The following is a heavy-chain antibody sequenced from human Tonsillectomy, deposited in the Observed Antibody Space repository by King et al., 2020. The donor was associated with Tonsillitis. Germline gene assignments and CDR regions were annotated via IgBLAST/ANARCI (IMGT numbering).Heavy chain of an antibody. CDR1: GLTFSNYW. J-gene: IGHJ2*01. CDR2: IKQDGSEK. CDR3: AREIVVRQQLVLGWYFDL. D-gene: IGHD6-13*01. Sequence: VQLVESGGGLVQPGGSLRLSCEASGLTFSNYWMSWVRQAPGKGLEWVANIKQDGSEKYYVDSVKGRFTISRDNAKNSLYLQMNSMRTEDTAVYYCAREIVVRQQLVLGWYFDLWGRGTLVTVSS. V-gene: IGHV3-7*01.